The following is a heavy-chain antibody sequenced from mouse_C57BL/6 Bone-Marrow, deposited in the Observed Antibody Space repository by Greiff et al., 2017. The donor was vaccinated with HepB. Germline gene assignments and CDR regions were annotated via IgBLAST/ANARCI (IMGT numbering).Heavy chain of an antibody. CDR3: ARNDCDGSSRDYDF. Sequence: QVKLQESGAELARPGASVKLSCKASGYTFTSYGISWVKQRTGQGLEWIGEIYPRSGNTYYNEKFKGKATLTADKSSSTAYMELRSLTSEDSAVYFCARNDCDGSSRDYDFWGQGTTLTVTS. J-gene: IGHJ2*01. CDR1: GYTFTSYG. D-gene: IGHD1-1*01. CDR2: IYPRSGNT. V-gene: IGHV1-81*01.